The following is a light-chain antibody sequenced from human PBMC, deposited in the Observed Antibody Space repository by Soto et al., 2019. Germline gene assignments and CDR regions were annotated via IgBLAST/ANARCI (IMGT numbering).Light chain of an antibody. CDR2: GAS. CDR1: QSVISTY. V-gene: IGKV3-20*01. J-gene: IGKJ1*01. CDR3: QQYTSSSWT. Sequence: IVLTQSAGAVSMSPGERATLSCRDSQSVISTYLAWYQQKPGQAPRLLIYGASSRATGIPDRFSGSGSGTDFTLTISRLQPEDFAVYYCQQYTSSSWTFGQGTKVDI.